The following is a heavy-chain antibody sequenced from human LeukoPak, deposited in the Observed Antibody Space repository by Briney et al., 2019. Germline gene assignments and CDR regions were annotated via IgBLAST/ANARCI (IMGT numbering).Heavy chain of an antibody. CDR3: ARDRDWAFDF. V-gene: IGHV3-48*04. D-gene: IGHD3/OR15-3a*01. CDR1: GFTFSDYS. Sequence: GGSLRLSCAASGFTFSDYSMNWVRQAPGKGLEWISYISTISSSMNHADSVKGRFTISRDNAKNSLYLEMNSLRAEDTAVYYCARDRDWAFDFWGQGTVVTVSS. CDR2: ISTISSSM. J-gene: IGHJ4*02.